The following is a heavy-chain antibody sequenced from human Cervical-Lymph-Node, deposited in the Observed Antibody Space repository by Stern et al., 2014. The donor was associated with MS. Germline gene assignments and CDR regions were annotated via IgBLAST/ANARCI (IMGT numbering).Heavy chain of an antibody. D-gene: IGHD2-8*01. CDR2: MGSDGSDP. J-gene: IGHJ6*02. V-gene: IGHV3-74*02. CDR3: AREYEVYSIQAYYGMDV. CDR1: GFTFSSYW. Sequence: EVQLVESGGGLVRPGGSLRLSCAASGFTFSSYWMHWVRHVPGQELVWVSRMGSDGSDPIYADSVKGRFTISRDNSRNTVYLQMNRLRAEDTAVYFCAREYEVYSIQAYYGMDVWGQGTTVIVSS.